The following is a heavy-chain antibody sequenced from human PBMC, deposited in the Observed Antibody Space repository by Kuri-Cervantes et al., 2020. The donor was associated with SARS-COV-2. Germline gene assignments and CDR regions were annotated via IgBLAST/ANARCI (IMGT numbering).Heavy chain of an antibody. CDR3: ARASHRYCSSTSCYPAFDI. J-gene: IGHJ3*02. D-gene: IGHD2-2*01. CDR2: IDPSDSYT. Sequence: GESLKISCAASGFTFNTYAISWVRQMPGKGLEWMGRIDPSDSYTNYSPSFPGHVTISADKSISTAYLQWSSLKASDTAMYYCARASHRYCSSTSCYPAFDIWGQGTMVTVSS. V-gene: IGHV5-10-1*01. CDR1: GFTFNTYA.